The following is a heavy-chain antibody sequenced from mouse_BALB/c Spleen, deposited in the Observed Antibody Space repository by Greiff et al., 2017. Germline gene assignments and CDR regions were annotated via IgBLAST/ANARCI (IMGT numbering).Heavy chain of an antibody. CDR3: TLIYYDYLDY. J-gene: IGHJ2*01. Sequence: EVQLQESGGGLVQPGGSMKLSCVASGFTFSNYWMNWVRQSPEKGLEWVAEIRLKSNNYATHYAESVKGRFTISRDDSKSSVYLQMNNLRAEDTGIYYCTLIYYDYLDYWGQGTTLTVSS. D-gene: IGHD2-4*01. CDR1: GFTFSNYW. V-gene: IGHV6-6*02. CDR2: IRLKSNNYAT.